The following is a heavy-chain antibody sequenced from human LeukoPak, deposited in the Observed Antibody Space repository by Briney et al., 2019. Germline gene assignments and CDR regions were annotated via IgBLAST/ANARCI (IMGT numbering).Heavy chain of an antibody. D-gene: IGHD5-18*01. Sequence: GESLRLSCAASGFTFSSYWMNWVRQAPGKGLEWVANIKQDGSEKYYVDSVKGRFTISRDNAKNSLYLQMNSLRAEDTAVYYCAQNPGIVGYSYGYFYWGQGTLVTVSS. V-gene: IGHV3-7*01. CDR1: GFTFSSYW. CDR3: AQNPGIVGYSYGYFY. J-gene: IGHJ4*02. CDR2: IKQDGSEK.